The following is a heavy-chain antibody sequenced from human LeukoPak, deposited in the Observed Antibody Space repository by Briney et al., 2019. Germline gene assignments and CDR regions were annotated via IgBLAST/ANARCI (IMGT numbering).Heavy chain of an antibody. V-gene: IGHV3-23*01. CDR3: AKSPGSGWYLDY. CDR2: ISGSGGSK. J-gene: IGHJ4*02. Sequence: GGSLRLSCAASGFTFSSYAMSWVRQAPGKGLEWVSAISGSGGSKYYADSVKGRFTISRDNSKNTLYLQMNSLRAEDTAVYYCAKSPGSGWYLDYWGQGTLVTVSS. CDR1: GFTFSSYA. D-gene: IGHD6-19*01.